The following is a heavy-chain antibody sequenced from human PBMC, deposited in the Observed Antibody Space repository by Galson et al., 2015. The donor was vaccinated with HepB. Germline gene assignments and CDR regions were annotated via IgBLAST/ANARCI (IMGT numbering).Heavy chain of an antibody. D-gene: IGHD3-22*01. J-gene: IGHJ3*02. Sequence: SLRLSCAASGFTFDDYTLHWVRQAPGKGLEWVSLISWDGGSTYYADSVKGRFTLSRDNSKNSLYLQMNSLRTEDTALYYCAKEDDRFYAFDIWGQGTMVTVSS. CDR2: ISWDGGST. V-gene: IGHV3-43*01. CDR3: AKEDDRFYAFDI. CDR1: GFTFDDYT.